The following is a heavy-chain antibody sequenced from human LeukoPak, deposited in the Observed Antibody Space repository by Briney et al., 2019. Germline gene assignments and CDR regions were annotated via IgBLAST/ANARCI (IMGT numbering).Heavy chain of an antibody. V-gene: IGHV1-2*02. CDR2: INPNSGGT. Sequence: ASVKVSCTAYGYTFSGYYMHWVRQAPGQGLEWMGWINPNSGGTNYAQKFQGRVTMTRDTSISTAYMELSRLRSDDTAVYYCASAVGYSSGWYSSGAFDIWGQGTMVTVSS. CDR1: GYTFSGYY. D-gene: IGHD6-19*01. J-gene: IGHJ3*02. CDR3: ASAVGYSSGWYSSGAFDI.